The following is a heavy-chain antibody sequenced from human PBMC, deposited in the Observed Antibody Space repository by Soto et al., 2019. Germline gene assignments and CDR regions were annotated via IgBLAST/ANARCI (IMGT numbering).Heavy chain of an antibody. D-gene: IGHD6-13*01. V-gene: IGHV3-23*01. CDR1: GLTFNNSV. J-gene: IGHJ5*01. CDR2: ITGSGGKT. CDR3: AKDKEKSAAADFDF. Sequence: PGGSLKLACASSGLTFNNSVISWVLQAPGKGLEWVSGITGSGGKTYYADSVKGRFTISRDNSNKTVYLQMNSLRAEDTALYYCAKDKEKSAAADFDFWGQGSLVTVSS.